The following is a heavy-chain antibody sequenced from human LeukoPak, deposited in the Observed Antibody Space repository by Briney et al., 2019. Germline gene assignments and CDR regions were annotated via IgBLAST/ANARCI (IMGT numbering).Heavy chain of an antibody. CDR3: ATGGIYRSNFDC. D-gene: IGHD5-12*01. Sequence: GESLKTSCMCSGYTFIRSLIGWARQMPGKGLEWMGIIYPGDSETRYSPSFQGQVTISVDKSISTAYLQWSRLKASDTAVYYCATGGIYRSNFDCWGQGTLVTVSS. CDR1: GYTFIRSL. J-gene: IGHJ4*02. CDR2: IYPGDSET. V-gene: IGHV5-51*01.